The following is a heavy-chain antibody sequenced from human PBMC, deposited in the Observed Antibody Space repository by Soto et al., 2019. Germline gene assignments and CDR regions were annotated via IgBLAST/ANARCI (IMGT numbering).Heavy chain of an antibody. Sequence: SETLSLTCTVSGGSISSYYLSWIRQPPGKGLEWIGYIYYSGSTNYNPSLKSRVTISVDTSKNQFSLKLSSVTAADTAVYYCARGGGFYGDGYYYYYYYMDVWGKGTTVTVSS. CDR3: ARGGGFYGDGYYYYYYYMDV. CDR1: GGSISSYY. CDR2: IYYSGST. D-gene: IGHD4-17*01. J-gene: IGHJ6*03. V-gene: IGHV4-59*01.